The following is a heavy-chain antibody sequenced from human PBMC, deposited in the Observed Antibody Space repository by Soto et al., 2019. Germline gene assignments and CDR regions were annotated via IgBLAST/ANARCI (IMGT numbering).Heavy chain of an antibody. D-gene: IGHD3-16*01. CDR3: ASAGFGHGLDV. Sequence: EVELVESGGGLVQAGGSLRVSCGVSGFTSSDHYMDWVRQAPGKGLEWVGRTANKRSRYTTEYAASVKGRFIISRDESKNSVYLQMNSLKIVDAAVYYCASAGFGHGLDVWGQGTAVTVSS. J-gene: IGHJ6*02. CDR2: TANKRSRYTT. CDR1: GFTSSDHY. V-gene: IGHV3-72*01.